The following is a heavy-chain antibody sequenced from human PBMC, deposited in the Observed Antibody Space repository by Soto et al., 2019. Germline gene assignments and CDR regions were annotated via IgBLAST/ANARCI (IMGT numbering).Heavy chain of an antibody. CDR3: ALDTVLYGYYYYYGMDV. CDR2: ISSSSSYI. Sequence: GGSLRLSCAASGFTLSSYSMNWVRQAPGKGLEWVSSISSSSSYIYYVDSVKGRFTISRDNAKNSLYLQMNSLRAEDTAVYYCALDTVLYGYYYYYGMDVWGQGTTVTV. V-gene: IGHV3-21*01. CDR1: GFTLSSYS. J-gene: IGHJ6*02. D-gene: IGHD4-4*01.